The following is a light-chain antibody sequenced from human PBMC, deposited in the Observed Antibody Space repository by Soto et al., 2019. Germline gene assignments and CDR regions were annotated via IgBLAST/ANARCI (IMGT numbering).Light chain of an antibody. V-gene: IGKV3-11*01. J-gene: IGKJ3*01. Sequence: DIVLMQSPGTLSLYKGDRATLSCRASQSVSSYLAWYQQKPGQAPRLLIYDASNRATGIPARFSGSGSVTDFTLTISSLEPEDFTVYCCQQRSDLPSTFGPGTKVDV. CDR1: QSVSSY. CDR3: QQRSDLPST. CDR2: DAS.